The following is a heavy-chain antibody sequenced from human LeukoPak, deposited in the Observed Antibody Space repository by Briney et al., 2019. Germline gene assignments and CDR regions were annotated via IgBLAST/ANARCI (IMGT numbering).Heavy chain of an antibody. CDR2: ISSSSSYI. J-gene: IGHJ4*02. CDR1: GFTFSSYS. D-gene: IGHD5-24*01. Sequence: PGGSLRLSCAASGFTFSSYSMNWVRQAPGEGLGWVSSISSSSSYIYYADSVKGRFTISRDNAKNSLYLQMNSLRAEDTAVYYCARVEMATITDYWGQGTLVTVSS. CDR3: ARVEMATITDY. V-gene: IGHV3-21*01.